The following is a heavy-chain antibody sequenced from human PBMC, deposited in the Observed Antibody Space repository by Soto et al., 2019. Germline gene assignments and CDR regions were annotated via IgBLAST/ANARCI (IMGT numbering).Heavy chain of an antibody. CDR3: ARDRGVAVAGTYYYYGMDV. Sequence: ASVKVSCKASGYTFTSYDINWVRQATGQGLEWMGWMNPNSGNTGYAQKFQGRVTMTRNTSISTAYMELSSLRSEDTAVYYCARDRGVAVAGTYYYYGMDVWGQGTTVTVSS. V-gene: IGHV1-8*01. D-gene: IGHD6-19*01. CDR1: GYTFTSYD. J-gene: IGHJ6*02. CDR2: MNPNSGNT.